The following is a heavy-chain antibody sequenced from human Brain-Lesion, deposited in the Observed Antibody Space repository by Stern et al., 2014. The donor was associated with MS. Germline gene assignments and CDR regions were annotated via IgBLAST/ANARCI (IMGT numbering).Heavy chain of an antibody. V-gene: IGHV1-18*01. CDR3: ARLGGLYYYYYYMEF. CDR1: GYTFTNFA. CDR2: ISPYNGNT. Sequence: HVQLVESGTEVKKPGASLKVSCKASGYTFTNFAISWVRQAPGQGLEWMGWISPYNGNTNYAQKFQGRVTMTTGTSTSAAYMELRSLRSDDTAVYYCARLGGLYYYYYYMEFWGKGTTVTVSS. D-gene: IGHD3-16*01. J-gene: IGHJ6*03.